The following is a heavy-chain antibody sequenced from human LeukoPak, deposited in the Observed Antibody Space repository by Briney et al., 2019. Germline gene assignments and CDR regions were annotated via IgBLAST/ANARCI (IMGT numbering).Heavy chain of an antibody. D-gene: IGHD7-27*01. V-gene: IGHV1-2*04. CDR1: GYTFTGYY. Sequence: ASVKVSCKASGYTFTGYYMHWVRQAPGQGLEWMGWINPNSGGTNYAQKFQGWVTMTRDTSISTAYMELSRLRSDDTAVYYCARERLGIGGNYFDYWGQGTLVTVSS. CDR3: ARERLGIGGNYFDY. J-gene: IGHJ4*02. CDR2: INPNSGGT.